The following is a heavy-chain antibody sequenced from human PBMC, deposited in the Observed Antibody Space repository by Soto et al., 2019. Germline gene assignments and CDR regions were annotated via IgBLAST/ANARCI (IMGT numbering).Heavy chain of an antibody. V-gene: IGHV3-74*01. CDR2: INSDGSSA. CDR1: GFTFTSYW. J-gene: IGHJ6*02. CDR3: ARGIKNYYGLDI. D-gene: IGHD3-3*02. Sequence: GGSLILSCASSGFTFTSYWMHWVRHDAGKGLGWVSRINSDGSSARYADSVKGRFTISRDNAENTLYLQMDSLRAEDTAVFYCARGIKNYYGLDIWGQGTTVTVSS.